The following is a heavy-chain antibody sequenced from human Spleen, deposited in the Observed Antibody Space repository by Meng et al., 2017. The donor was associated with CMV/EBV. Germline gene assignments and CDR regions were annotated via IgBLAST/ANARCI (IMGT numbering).Heavy chain of an antibody. V-gene: IGHV3-30*03. D-gene: IGHD3-10*01. CDR1: EFAFTNYS. Sequence: GGSLRLSCAASEFAFTNYSMHWVRQTPAKGLEWVAVISYDGSSKYYADSVKGRFNISRDNSKNTLYLQMSGLRVEDTAVYYCARDSGGAGLDYWGQGTLVTVSS. J-gene: IGHJ4*02. CDR3: ARDSGGAGLDY. CDR2: ISYDGSSK.